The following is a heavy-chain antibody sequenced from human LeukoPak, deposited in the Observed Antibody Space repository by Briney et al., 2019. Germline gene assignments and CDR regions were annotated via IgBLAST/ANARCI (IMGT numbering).Heavy chain of an antibody. CDR2: INAGNGNT. CDR3: ARGWYSSGWYKYYFDY. CDR1: GYTFSNYA. Sequence: GASVKVSCKASGYTFSNYAMHWVRQAPGQRLEWMGWINAGNGNTKYSQKFQGRVTITRDTSASTAYMELSSLRSEDTAVYYCARGWYSSGWYKYYFDYWGQGTLVTVSS. J-gene: IGHJ4*02. D-gene: IGHD6-19*01. V-gene: IGHV1-3*01.